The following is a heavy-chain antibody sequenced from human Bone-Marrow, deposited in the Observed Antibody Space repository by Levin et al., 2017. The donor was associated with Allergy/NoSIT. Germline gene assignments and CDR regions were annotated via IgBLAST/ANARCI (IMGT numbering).Heavy chain of an antibody. CDR3: AKARGGSYAVSYFDY. J-gene: IGHJ4*02. CDR1: GFTFSTYA. V-gene: IGHV3-23*01. CDR2: IGGSGNSK. Sequence: SGGSLRLSCAASGFTFSTYAMSWVRQAPGKGLEWVSGIGGSGNSKYYPDSVKGRFTISRDNSKNALYLQIHSLRAEDTAVYFCAKARGGSYAVSYFDYWGQGTLVTVSS. D-gene: IGHD3-16*01.